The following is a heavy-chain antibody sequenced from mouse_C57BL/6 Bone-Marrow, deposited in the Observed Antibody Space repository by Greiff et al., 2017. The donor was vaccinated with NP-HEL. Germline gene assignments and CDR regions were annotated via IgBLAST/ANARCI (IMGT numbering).Heavy chain of an antibody. CDR3: ARGTVGDPYYDY. Sequence: VQLQQSGAELVKPGASVKMSCKASGYTFTTYPIEWVKQNPGKSLEWIGNFHPYNDDTKYNEKFKGKATLTVEKSSSTVYLELSRLTSDDSAVNYCARGTVGDPYYDYWGQGTTLTVSS. D-gene: IGHD1-1*01. V-gene: IGHV1-47*01. CDR1: GYTFTTYP. CDR2: FHPYNDDT. J-gene: IGHJ2*01.